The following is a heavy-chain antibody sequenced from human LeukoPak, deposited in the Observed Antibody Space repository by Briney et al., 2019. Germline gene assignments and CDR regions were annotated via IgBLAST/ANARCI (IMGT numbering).Heavy chain of an antibody. CDR3: ATQQGGNPAS. CDR1: GLTFSSHW. V-gene: IGHV3-74*01. CDR2: ITNDGSST. J-gene: IGHJ5*02. Sequence: GGTLRLSCAASGLTFSSHWMHWVRQAPGKGLVWVSRITNDGSSTTYASSVKGRFIISRDNAKKMLYLQVNSLRAEDTAVNYCATQQGGNPASWGQGTLVTVSS. D-gene: IGHD1-14*01.